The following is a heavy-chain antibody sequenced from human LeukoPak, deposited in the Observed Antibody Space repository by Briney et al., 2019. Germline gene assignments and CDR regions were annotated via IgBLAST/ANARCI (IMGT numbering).Heavy chain of an antibody. Sequence: SETLSLTCTVSGGSISSYYWSWIRQPPGKGLEWIGYIYYSGSTNYNPSLKSRVTISVDTSKNQFSLKPSSVTAADTAVYYCARLGYDSSGYYYNQLDYWGQGTLVTVSS. CDR3: ARLGYDSSGYYYNQLDY. CDR1: GGSISSYY. CDR2: IYYSGST. J-gene: IGHJ4*02. V-gene: IGHV4-59*08. D-gene: IGHD3-22*01.